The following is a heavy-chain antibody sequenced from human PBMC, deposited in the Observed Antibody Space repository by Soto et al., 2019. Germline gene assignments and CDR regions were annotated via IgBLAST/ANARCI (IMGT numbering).Heavy chain of an antibody. CDR2: ISGSGGST. Sequence: GGSLRLSCAASGFTFSSYAMSWVRQAPGKGLEWVSAISGSGGSTYYADSVKGRFTISRDNSKNTLYLQMNSLRAEDTAVYYCAKAVGSSWNYYYYGMDVWGQGTTVTVSS. CDR3: AKAVGSSWNYYYYGMDV. J-gene: IGHJ6*02. V-gene: IGHV3-23*01. CDR1: GFTFSSYA. D-gene: IGHD6-13*01.